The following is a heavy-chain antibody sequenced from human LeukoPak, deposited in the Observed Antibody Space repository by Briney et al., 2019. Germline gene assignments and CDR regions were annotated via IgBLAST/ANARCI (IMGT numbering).Heavy chain of an antibody. CDR3: AKVATSSHPFDS. V-gene: IGHV3-21*01. CDR2: ISNGNSYI. J-gene: IGHJ4*02. Sequence: PGGSLRLSCAASGLTFSSYTMNWVRQAPGQGLEWVSSISNGNSYIYYADSVKGRFTISRDNAKSSLYLQMNSLRPEDTAVYYCAKVATSSHPFDSWGQGTLVTVSS. CDR1: GLTFSSYT.